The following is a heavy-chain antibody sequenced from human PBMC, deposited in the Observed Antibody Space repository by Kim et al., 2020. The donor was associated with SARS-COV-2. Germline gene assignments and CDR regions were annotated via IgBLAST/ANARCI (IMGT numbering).Heavy chain of an antibody. CDR1: GFTFSTYD. Sequence: GGSLRLSCAASGFTFSTYDMNWVRQAPGKGLEWVSSISGSSSHIYYADSVKGRFTVSRDNAKTSLYLQMNSLRVEDTAVYDCARRFPPARYNGMDVWGQG. V-gene: IGHV3-21*01. J-gene: IGHJ6*02. CDR3: ARRFPPARYNGMDV. CDR2: ISGSSSHI. D-gene: IGHD3-9*01.